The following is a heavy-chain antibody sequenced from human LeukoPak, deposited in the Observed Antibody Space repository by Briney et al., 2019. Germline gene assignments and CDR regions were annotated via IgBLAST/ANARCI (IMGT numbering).Heavy chain of an antibody. CDR1: GFTFGDYA. CDR3: TRSQAYGGYAEGFDY. Sequence: GGSLRLSCTASGFTFGDYAMSWVRQAPGKGLEWVGFIRSKAYGGTTEYAASVKGRFTISRDDSKSIAYLQMNSLKTEDTAVYYCTRSQAYGGYAEGFDYWGQGTLVTVSS. J-gene: IGHJ4*02. D-gene: IGHD5-12*01. CDR2: IRSKAYGGTT. V-gene: IGHV3-49*04.